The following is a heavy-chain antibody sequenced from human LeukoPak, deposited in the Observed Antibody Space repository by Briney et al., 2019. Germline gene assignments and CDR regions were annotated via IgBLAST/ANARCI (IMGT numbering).Heavy chain of an antibody. CDR1: GFTFSNYG. CDR2: IWSDGTNR. Sequence: GRSLRLSCATSGFTFSNYGMHWVRQAPGKGLEWVAVIWSDGTNRYYGDPVKGRCTISRDNFQRTVYLQMDSLRAEDTAVYYCAKDAQRGFDYSNSLDNWGQGTLVTVSS. D-gene: IGHD4-11*01. J-gene: IGHJ4*02. CDR3: AKDAQRGFDYSNSLDN. V-gene: IGHV3-33*06.